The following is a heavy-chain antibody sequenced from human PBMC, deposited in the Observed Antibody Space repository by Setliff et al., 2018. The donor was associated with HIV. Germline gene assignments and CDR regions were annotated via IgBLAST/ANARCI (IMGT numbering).Heavy chain of an antibody. D-gene: IGHD6-13*01. Sequence: ASVKVSCKASGGTFSNYPITWVRQAPGQGPEWMGGIIPMFGIANYAQKFQGRVTITADKSTSTAYMELRSLRSEDTAVYYCARDYSSYWYYLDSWGQGSLVTVSS. CDR3: ARDYSSYWYYLDS. CDR2: IIPMFGIA. J-gene: IGHJ4*02. CDR1: GGTFSNYP. V-gene: IGHV1-69*10.